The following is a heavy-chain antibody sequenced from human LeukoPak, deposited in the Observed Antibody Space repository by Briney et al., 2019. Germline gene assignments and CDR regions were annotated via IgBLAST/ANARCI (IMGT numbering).Heavy chain of an antibody. D-gene: IGHD3-10*01. CDR1: GFTFSDYY. V-gene: IGHV3-11*04. CDR2: ISSSGSTI. CDR3: ATGGYGSGSYYHYYYGMDV. J-gene: IGHJ6*02. Sequence: GGSLRLSCAASGFTFSDYYMSWIRQAPGKGLEWVSYISSSGSTIYYADSVKGRFTISRDNSKNTLYLQMNSLRAEDTAVYYCATGGYGSGSYYHYYYGMDVWGQGTTVTVSS.